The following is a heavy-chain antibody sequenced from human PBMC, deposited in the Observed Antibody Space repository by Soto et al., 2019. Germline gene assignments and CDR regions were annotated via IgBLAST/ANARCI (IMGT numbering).Heavy chain of an antibody. D-gene: IGHD6-6*01. V-gene: IGHV4-59*01. Sequence: SETLSLTCTVSGGSINDFYWSLIRQPPGKGLEWIWYIYYSGSTDYNPSLKGRVTISVDTSKNQFSLKLRSVTAADTAVYYCARVGGVAARTFDYWGQGTLVTVSS. CDR3: ARVGGVAARTFDY. J-gene: IGHJ4*02. CDR2: IYYSGST. CDR1: GGSINDFY.